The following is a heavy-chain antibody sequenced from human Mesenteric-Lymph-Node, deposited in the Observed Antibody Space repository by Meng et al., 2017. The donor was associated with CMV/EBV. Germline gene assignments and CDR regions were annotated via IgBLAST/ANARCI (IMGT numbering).Heavy chain of an antibody. CDR1: GYTFTSYG. J-gene: IGHJ4*02. D-gene: IGHD1-14*01. CDR3: ASVWYNAHDPFDY. V-gene: IGHV1-2*02. Sequence: ASVKVSCKASGYTFTSYGISWVRQAPGQGLEWMGWINPQSGDTYYAQNFQGRVTMTRDTSISTAYMELSSLKSDDTAVYYCASVWYNAHDPFDYWGQGTVVTVSS. CDR2: INPQSGDT.